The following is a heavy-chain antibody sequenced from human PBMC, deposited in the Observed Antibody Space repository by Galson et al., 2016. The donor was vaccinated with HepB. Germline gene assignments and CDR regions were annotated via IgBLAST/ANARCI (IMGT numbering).Heavy chain of an antibody. CDR1: GGSISSDYY. CDR2: IYSGEDT. D-gene: IGHD6-19*01. CDR3: ATGIVVAGKYYYHYMDV. V-gene: IGHV4-39*01. Sequence: SETLFLTCVVSGGSISSDYYWGWIRQPPGRGLEWIGSIYSGEDTYYNPSLKSRVTISVDTSKNQVSLGLDSVTAADTGVYYCATGIVVAGKYYYHYMDVWGKGTTVTVSS. J-gene: IGHJ6*03.